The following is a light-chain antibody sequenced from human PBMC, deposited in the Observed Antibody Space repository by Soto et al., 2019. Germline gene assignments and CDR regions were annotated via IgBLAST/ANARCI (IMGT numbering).Light chain of an antibody. CDR1: QSVSSY. CDR3: QQRSNWPQYT. CDR2: DAS. J-gene: IGKJ2*01. Sequence: EIVLTQSPATLSLSPGERATHSCRASQSVSSYLAWYQQKPGQAPRLLIYDASNRATGIPARFSGSGSGTDFTLTISSLEPEDFAVYYCQQRSNWPQYTFGQGTKLEIK. V-gene: IGKV3-11*01.